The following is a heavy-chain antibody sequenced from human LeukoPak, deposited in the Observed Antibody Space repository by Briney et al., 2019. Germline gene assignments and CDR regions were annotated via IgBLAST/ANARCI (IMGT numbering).Heavy chain of an antibody. J-gene: IGHJ4*02. D-gene: IGHD2-2*01. CDR3: ASYCSSTSCYAAFDY. CDR2: IYSGGST. CDR1: GFTVSSNY. Sequence: GGSLRLSCAASGFTVSSNYMSWVRQAPGKGLEWVSVIYSGGSTYYADSVKGRFTISRDNSKNTLYLQMNSLRAEDTAVYYCASYCSSTSCYAAFDYWGQGILVTVSS. V-gene: IGHV3-53*01.